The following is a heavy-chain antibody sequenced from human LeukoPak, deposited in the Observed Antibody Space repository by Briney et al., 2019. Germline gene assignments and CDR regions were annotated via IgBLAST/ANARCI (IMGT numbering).Heavy chain of an antibody. CDR3: AKADGYNSGGFDY. J-gene: IGHJ4*02. Sequence: PAGGSLRLPCAASGFSFSSYGMHWVRQAPGEGLEWVAVISSDGSNKNYADSVKGRFTISRDNSKNTLYLQMNSLRAEDTAVYYCAKADGYNSGGFDYWGQGTLVTVSS. CDR2: ISSDGSNK. V-gene: IGHV3-30*18. CDR1: GFSFSSYG. D-gene: IGHD5-24*01.